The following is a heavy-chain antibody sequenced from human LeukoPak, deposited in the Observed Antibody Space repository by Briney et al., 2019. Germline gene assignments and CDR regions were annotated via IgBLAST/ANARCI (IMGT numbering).Heavy chain of an antibody. J-gene: IGHJ5*02. D-gene: IGHD3-10*01. V-gene: IGHV4-39*07. CDR2: IYYSGST. Sequence: SETLSLTCTVSGGSISSSSYYWGWIRQPPGKGLEWIGSIYYSGSTYYNPSLKSRVTISVDTSKNQFSLKLSSVTAADTAVYYCARGRTSMVRSYNWFDPWGQGTLVTVSS. CDR3: ARGRTSMVRSYNWFDP. CDR1: GGSISSSSYY.